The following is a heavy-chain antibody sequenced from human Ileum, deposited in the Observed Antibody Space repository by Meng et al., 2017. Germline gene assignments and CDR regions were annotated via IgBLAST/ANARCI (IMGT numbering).Heavy chain of an antibody. Sequence: SLKISCAASGFTFENYGMHWVRQAPGKGLEWVSCIVWNSDGIGYADSVKGRFTISRDNAKNSLFLQINSLRVEDTALYYCVRDSTDNCGRRNFDYWGQGNLVTVSS. J-gene: IGHJ4*02. CDR3: VRDSTDNCGRRNFDY. D-gene: IGHD1-1*01. CDR2: IVWNSDGI. V-gene: IGHV3-9*01. CDR1: GFTFENYG.